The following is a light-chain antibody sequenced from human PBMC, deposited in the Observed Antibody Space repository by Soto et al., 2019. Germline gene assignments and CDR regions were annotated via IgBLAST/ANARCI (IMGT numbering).Light chain of an antibody. CDR1: QSVSSN. CDR2: GAS. CDR3: QQHNNWPPWT. V-gene: IGKV3-15*01. J-gene: IGKJ1*01. Sequence: EMVRTQSPATLSVSPGERATLSCRASQSVSSNLAWYQQKPGQAPRLLIYGASTRATGIPARFSGSGSGTEFTLTIRSLQSEDFAVYYCQQHNNWPPWTFGQGTKVEIK.